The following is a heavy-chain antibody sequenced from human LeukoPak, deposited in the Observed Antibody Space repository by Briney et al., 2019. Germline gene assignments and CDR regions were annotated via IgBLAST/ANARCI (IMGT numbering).Heavy chain of an antibody. CDR2: ISTYNGNT. Sequence: SVKVSCKASGYTFTSYGISWVRQAPGQGLEWMGWISTYNGNTNYAQKLQGRVTMTTDTSTSTAYMELRSLRSDDTAVYYCARGFIPVASYYFDYWGQGTLVTVSS. D-gene: IGHD5-12*01. V-gene: IGHV1-18*01. CDR3: ARGFIPVASYYFDY. J-gene: IGHJ4*02. CDR1: GYTFTSYG.